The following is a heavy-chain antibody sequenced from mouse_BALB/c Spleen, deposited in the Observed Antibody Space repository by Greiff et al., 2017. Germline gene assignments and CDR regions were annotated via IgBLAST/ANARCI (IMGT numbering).Heavy chain of an antibody. D-gene: IGHD1-2*01. V-gene: IGHV1-7*01. CDR3: ARAVYGPGDG. Sequence: QVQLQQSGAELAKPGASVKMSCKASGYTFTSYWMHWVKQRPGQGLEWIGYINPSTGYTEYNQKFKDKATLTADKSSSTAYMQLSSLTSEDSAVYYCARAVYGPGDGWGAGTTVTVSS. J-gene: IGHJ1*01. CDR2: INPSTGYT. CDR1: GYTFTSYW.